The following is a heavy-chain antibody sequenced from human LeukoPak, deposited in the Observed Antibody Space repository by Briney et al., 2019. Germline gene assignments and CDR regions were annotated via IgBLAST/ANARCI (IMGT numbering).Heavy chain of an antibody. CDR1: GVTFSTRP. CDR2: ISSSCGTT. V-gene: IGHV3-23*01. CDR3: AKTEGTYVGRDFRVTTIDY. D-gene: IGHD3-3*01. Sequence: GGTLRLSCDVSGVTFSTRPMCWGCIGPGPGMGRVWGISSSCGTTYYAESVKGRFTISRDNSKNTLYLQMNSLRVEDTAVYYCAKTEGTYVGRDFRVTTIDYWGQGTLVTVSS. J-gene: IGHJ4*02.